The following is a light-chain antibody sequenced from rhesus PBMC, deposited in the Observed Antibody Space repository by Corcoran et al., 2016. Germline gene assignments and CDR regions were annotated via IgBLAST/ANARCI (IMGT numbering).Light chain of an antibody. J-gene: IGKJ1*01. CDR2: RTS. CDR3: QQGNSIPPT. CDR1: SSVNTN. V-gene: IGKV3-35*01. Sequence: EIVLTQSPTSMAVSQGERVTISCTASSSVNTNYLHWYQQKPGFPPRLLVYRTSRLPSGVPGRVSGSGPGASYTLTISTMEAEDAATYYCQQGNSIPPTFGPGTKVEIK.